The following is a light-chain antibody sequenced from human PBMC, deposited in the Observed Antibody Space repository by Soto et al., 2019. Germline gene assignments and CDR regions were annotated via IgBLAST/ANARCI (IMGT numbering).Light chain of an antibody. J-gene: IGLJ1*01. V-gene: IGLV1-51*01. CDR1: SSNIGNNY. CDR2: DNN. Sequence: QAVVTQPPSVSAAPGQTVTISCSGTSSNIGNNYVSWYQQLPGTAPKLLIYDNNKRPSGIPDRFSGSKSGTSATLGITGLQTGDEADYYCGTWDSSLSVHVFGTGTKLTVL. CDR3: GTWDSSLSVHV.